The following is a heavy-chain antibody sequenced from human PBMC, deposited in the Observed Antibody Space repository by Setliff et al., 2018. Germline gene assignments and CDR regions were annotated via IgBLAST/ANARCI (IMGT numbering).Heavy chain of an antibody. D-gene: IGHD3-3*01. CDR2: INHSGST. J-gene: IGHJ5*02. Sequence: KSSETLSLTCAVYGGSFRGYYWSWIRQPPGKGLEWIGEINHSGSTNYNPSLKSRVTISVDTSKNQFSLKLSSVTAADTAVYYCARGPNFWSGYYSLRLRWFDPWGQGTLVTVSS. CDR1: GGSFRGYY. V-gene: IGHV4-34*01. CDR3: ARGPNFWSGYYSLRLRWFDP.